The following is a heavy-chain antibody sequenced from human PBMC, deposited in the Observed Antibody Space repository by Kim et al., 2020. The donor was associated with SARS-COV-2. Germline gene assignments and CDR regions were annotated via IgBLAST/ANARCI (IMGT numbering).Heavy chain of an antibody. CDR3: AKDGLRFSEWLAPDMDV. V-gene: IGHV3-23*01. CDR1: GFTFNTYA. Sequence: GGSLRLSCRVSGFTFNTYAMSWVRQAPGKGLEWVSVISDSGGNTFYANSVKGRFTISRDNSKNTLFLQMNSLRAEDTAVYYCAKDGLRFSEWLAPDMDVWGKGTTVSVSS. J-gene: IGHJ6*03. D-gene: IGHD3-3*01. CDR2: ISDSGGNT.